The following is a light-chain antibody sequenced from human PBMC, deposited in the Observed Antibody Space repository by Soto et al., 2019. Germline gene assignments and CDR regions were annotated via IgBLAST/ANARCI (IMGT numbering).Light chain of an antibody. V-gene: IGLV2-11*01. CDR1: SSDVGGYNY. J-gene: IGLJ1*01. CDR2: DVS. Sequence: QSALIQPRSVSGSPGQSVTISCTGTSSDVGGYNYVSWYQQYPGKAPKLIIYDVSKRPSGVPDRFSGSKSGNTASLTISGLQAEDEADYYCSSYTSDSSYVFGSGTKVTVL. CDR3: SSYTSDSSYV.